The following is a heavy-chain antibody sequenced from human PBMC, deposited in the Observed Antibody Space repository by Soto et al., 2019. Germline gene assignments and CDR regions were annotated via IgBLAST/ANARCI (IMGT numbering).Heavy chain of an antibody. CDR1: GGSFSGYY. D-gene: IGHD6-6*01. Sequence: NPSETLSLTCAVYGGSFSGYYWSWIRQPPGKGLEWIGEINHSGSTNYNPSLKSRVTISVDTSKNQFSLKLSSVTAADTAVYYCARGQGFISPSSTATPNYMDFWGQGTPVTVSS. CDR2: INHSGST. CDR3: ARGQGFISPSSTATPNYMDF. J-gene: IGHJ4*02. V-gene: IGHV4-34*01.